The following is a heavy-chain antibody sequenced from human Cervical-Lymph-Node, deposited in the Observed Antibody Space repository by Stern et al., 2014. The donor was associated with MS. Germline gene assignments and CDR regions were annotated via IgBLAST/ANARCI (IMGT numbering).Heavy chain of an antibody. V-gene: IGHV3-48*01. CDR2: ISTISTI. J-gene: IGHJ5*01. Sequence: EVQLVESGGGLVQPGGSLRLSCAASGFPLSIYSLNWVRQAPGKGLGWVSYISTISTIYYADSVKGRFPISRDNAKNSLYLQMNSLRAEDTAVYFCARDDWVERLDSWGQGTLVTVSS. CDR1: GFPLSIYS. CDR3: ARDDWVERLDS. D-gene: IGHD1-1*01.